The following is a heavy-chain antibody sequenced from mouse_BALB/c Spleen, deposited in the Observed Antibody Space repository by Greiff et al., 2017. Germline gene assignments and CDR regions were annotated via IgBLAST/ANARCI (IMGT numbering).Heavy chain of an antibody. CDR3: GGLPHYYAMDY. J-gene: IGHJ4*01. CDR1: GYSITSGYY. V-gene: IGHV3-6*02. CDR2: ISYDGSN. D-gene: IGHD2-2*01. Sequence: EVQLQESGPGLVKPSQSLSLTCSVTGYSITSGYYWNWIRQFPGNTLEWMGYISYDGSNNYNPSLKNRISITRDTSKNQFFLKLNSVTTEDTATYYCGGLPHYYAMDYWGQGTSVTVSS.